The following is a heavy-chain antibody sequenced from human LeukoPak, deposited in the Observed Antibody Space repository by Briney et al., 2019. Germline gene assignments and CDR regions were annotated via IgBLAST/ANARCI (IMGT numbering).Heavy chain of an antibody. V-gene: IGHV4-59*01. CDR3: ARVPPWDGGDY. CDR1: GGSISSYY. Sequence: SETLSLTCTVSGGSISSYYWSWIRQPPGKGLEWIGYIYCSGTTNYSPSLKSRVTISVDTSKNQFSLKLSSVTAADTAVYYCARVPPWDGGDYWGQGTMVTDSS. J-gene: IGHJ4*02. D-gene: IGHD4-23*01. CDR2: IYCSGTT.